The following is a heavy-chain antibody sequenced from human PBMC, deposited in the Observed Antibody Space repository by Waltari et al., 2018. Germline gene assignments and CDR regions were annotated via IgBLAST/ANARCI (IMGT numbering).Heavy chain of an antibody. V-gene: IGHV4-39*07. J-gene: IGHJ4*02. Sequence: QLQLQESGPGLVKPSETMSLTCTVPGGSISSSSFYWGWIRQPPGTGLGWIGSIYYRWSNYYNPSLKSRVSISVDTSKNQLSLKLSSGTAADTAVYYCARLDYSNYPILWGQGTLVTVSS. CDR1: GGSISSSSFY. D-gene: IGHD4-4*01. CDR3: ARLDYSNYPIL. CDR2: IYYRWSN.